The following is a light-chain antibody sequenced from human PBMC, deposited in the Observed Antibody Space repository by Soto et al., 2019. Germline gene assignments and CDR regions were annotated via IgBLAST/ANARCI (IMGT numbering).Light chain of an antibody. CDR2: AAS. CDR3: QKYDNAPFT. J-gene: IGKJ3*01. V-gene: IGKV1-27*01. CDR1: QGISNY. Sequence: DIQMTQSPSSLSASVGDRVTITCRAGQGISNYLAWYQQRPGTAPKLLIYAASTLQSGVPSRFSGSGSGTDFTLTISSLQPEDVATYFCQKYDNAPFTFGPGTKVHIE.